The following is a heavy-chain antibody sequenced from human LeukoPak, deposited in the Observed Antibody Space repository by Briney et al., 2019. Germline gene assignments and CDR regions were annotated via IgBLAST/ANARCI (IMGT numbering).Heavy chain of an antibody. CDR1: GFTFSTYG. CDR2: IRSDGSNK. V-gene: IGHV3-30*02. Sequence: GGSLRLSCAASGFTFSTYGMHWVRQAPGKGLGWVAFIRSDGSNKYYADSVKGRFTISRDNSKNSLYLQMKSLRAEDTAVYYCAKDSSQGGNYLDSWGQGTLVTVSS. J-gene: IGHJ4*02. D-gene: IGHD3-16*01. CDR3: AKDSSQGGNYLDS.